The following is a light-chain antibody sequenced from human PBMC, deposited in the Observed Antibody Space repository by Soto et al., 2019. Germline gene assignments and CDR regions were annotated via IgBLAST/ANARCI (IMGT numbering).Light chain of an antibody. CDR2: GAS. Sequence: DIVLTQSPGTLSLSPGERATLSCRASQSVSSSYLAWYQQRPGQAPRLLIYGASTRAAGIPDRFSGSGSGTDFTLTISRLEPEDFAVYYCQQYGSSGTFGQGTKV. CDR3: QQYGSSGT. CDR1: QSVSSSY. V-gene: IGKV3-20*01. J-gene: IGKJ1*01.